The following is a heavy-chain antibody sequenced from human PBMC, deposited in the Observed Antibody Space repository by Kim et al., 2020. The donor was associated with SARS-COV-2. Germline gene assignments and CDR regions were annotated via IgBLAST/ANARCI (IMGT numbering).Heavy chain of an antibody. D-gene: IGHD3-9*01. Sequence: ASVKVSCKASGYTFTSYGISWVRQAPGQGLEWMGWISAYNGNTNYAQKLQGRVTMTTDTSTSTAYMELRSLRSDDTAVYYCARVPDILTGYKDPLGAFDTWGQGTMVTVSS. CDR3: ARVPDILTGYKDPLGAFDT. CDR2: ISAYNGNT. CDR1: GYTFTSYG. J-gene: IGHJ3*02. V-gene: IGHV1-18*01.